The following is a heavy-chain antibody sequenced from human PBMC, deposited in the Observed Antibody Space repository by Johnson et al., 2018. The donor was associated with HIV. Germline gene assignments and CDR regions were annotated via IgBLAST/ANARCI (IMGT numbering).Heavy chain of an antibody. V-gene: IGHV3-20*04. Sequence: VQLVESGGGVVWPGGSLRLSCAASGFTLDEYDMSWVRQVPGKGLEWVSGFYRNGGSTGYAASVKGRFTISRDNAKNSLYLQMNSLRAEDTALYYCARDPTSLIPRLSGDFGAFDIGGQGTMVTVSS. CDR1: GFTLDEYD. CDR3: ARDPTSLIPRLSGDFGAFDI. D-gene: IGHD7-27*01. J-gene: IGHJ3*02. CDR2: FYRNGGST.